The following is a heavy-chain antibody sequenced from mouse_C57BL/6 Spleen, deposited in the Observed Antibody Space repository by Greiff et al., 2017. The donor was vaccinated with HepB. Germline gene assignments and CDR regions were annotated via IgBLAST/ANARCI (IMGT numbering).Heavy chain of an antibody. D-gene: IGHD1-1*01. CDR2: IYPGSGST. CDR1: GYTFTSYW. Sequence: QVQLQQPGAELVKPGASVKMSCKASGYTFTSYWITWVKQRPGQGLEWIGDIYPGSGSTNYNEKFKSKATLTVDTSSSTAYLQLSSLASEDSAVYYCAREGGSVYAMDYWGLGTSVTVSS. CDR3: AREGGSVYAMDY. J-gene: IGHJ4*01. V-gene: IGHV1-55*01.